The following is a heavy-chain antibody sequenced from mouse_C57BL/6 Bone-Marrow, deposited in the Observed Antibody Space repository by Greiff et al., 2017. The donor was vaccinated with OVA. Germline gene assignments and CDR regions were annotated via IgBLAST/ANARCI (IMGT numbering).Heavy chain of an antibody. CDR3: TTIYFDY. CDR2: IDPENGDT. Sequence: DVKLQESGAELVRPGASVKLSCTASGFNIKDDYMHWVKQRPEQGLEWIGWIDPENGDTEYASKFQGKATITADTSSNTAYPQLSSLTSEDTAVYYCTTIYFDYWGQGTTLTVSS. V-gene: IGHV14-4*01. CDR1: GFNIKDDY. J-gene: IGHJ2*01.